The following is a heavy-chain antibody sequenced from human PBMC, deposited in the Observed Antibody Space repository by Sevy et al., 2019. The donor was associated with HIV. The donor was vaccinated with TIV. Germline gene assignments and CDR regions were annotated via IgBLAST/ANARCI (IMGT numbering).Heavy chain of an antibody. CDR3: ARVVAAYLPSTGYYYGMDV. J-gene: IGHJ6*02. CDR2: MNPNSGNT. Sequence: ASVKVSCKASGYTFTSYDINWVRQATGQGLEWMGWMNPNSGNTGYAQKFQGRVTMTRNTSISTAYMELSSLGSEDMAVYYCARVVAAYLPSTGYYYGMDVWGQGTTVTVSS. CDR1: GYTFTSYD. V-gene: IGHV1-8*01. D-gene: IGHD2-15*01.